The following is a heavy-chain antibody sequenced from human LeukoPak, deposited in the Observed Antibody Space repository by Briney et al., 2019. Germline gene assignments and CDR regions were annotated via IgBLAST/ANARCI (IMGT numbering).Heavy chain of an antibody. V-gene: IGHV4-31*03. CDR3: ARDQQYCSSTSCYSNFDY. D-gene: IGHD2-2*01. CDR1: GGSISSGDYY. J-gene: IGHJ4*02. Sequence: SETLSLTCTVSGGSISSGDYYWSWIRQHPGKGLEWIGYIYYSGSTYYNPSLKSRVTISVDTSKNQFSLKLSSVTAADTAVYYCARDQQYCSSTSCYSNFDYWGQGTLVTVSS. CDR2: IYYSGST.